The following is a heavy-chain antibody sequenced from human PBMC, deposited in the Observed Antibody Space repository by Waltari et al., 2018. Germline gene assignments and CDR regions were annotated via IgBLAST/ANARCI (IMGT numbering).Heavy chain of an antibody. CDR1: GFTFSSYA. Sequence: QPGGSLRLSCAASGFTFSSYAMSWVRQAPGKGLEWVSDITGSGGSTHYAESVKGRFTISRDNSKNTLYLQMNSLRAEDTAIYYCAKDAYESNSFYYYYYYMDVWGKGTTVTVSS. CDR3: AKDAYESNSFYYYYYYMDV. V-gene: IGHV3-23*01. J-gene: IGHJ6*03. D-gene: IGHD6-6*01. CDR2: ITGSGGST.